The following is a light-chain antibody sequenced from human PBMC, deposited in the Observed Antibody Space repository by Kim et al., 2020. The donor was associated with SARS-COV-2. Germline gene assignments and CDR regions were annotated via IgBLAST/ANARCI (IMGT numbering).Light chain of an antibody. CDR3: QVWDSTNNQGV. J-gene: IGLJ3*02. Sequence: SYELTQPPSVSVSPGQTASITCSGYKLGDKYVSWYQQKPGQSPVVVIYQDNQRPSGIPERFSGSNSGNTATLTIRRVEAGDEADYYCQVWDSTNNQGVFG. CDR2: QDN. CDR1: KLGDKY. V-gene: IGLV3-1*01.